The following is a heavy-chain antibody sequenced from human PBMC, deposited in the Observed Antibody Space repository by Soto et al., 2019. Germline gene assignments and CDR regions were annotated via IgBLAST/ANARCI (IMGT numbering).Heavy chain of an antibody. CDR1: GFTFSSYA. CDR3: AKGRSAPGRAFDY. CDR2: ISGSGGST. Sequence: GGSLRLSCAASGFTFSSYAISWVRQAPGKGLEWVSAISGSGGSTYYADSVKGRFTISRDNSKNTLYLQMNSLRAEDTAVYYCAKGRSAPGRAFDYWGQGTLVTVSS. J-gene: IGHJ4*02. V-gene: IGHV3-23*01. D-gene: IGHD6-13*01.